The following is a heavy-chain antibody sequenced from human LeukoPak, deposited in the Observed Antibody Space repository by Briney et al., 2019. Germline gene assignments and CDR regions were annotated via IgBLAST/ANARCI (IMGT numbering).Heavy chain of an antibody. J-gene: IGHJ4*02. V-gene: IGHV4-59*08. CDR3: ARRRPNYYDSSGSIPKVFDY. Sequence: SETLSLTCTVSGGSISSYYWSWIRQPPGKGLEWIGYIYYSGSTNYNPSLKSRVTISVDTSKNQFSLKLSSVTAADTAVYYCARRRPNYYDSSGSIPKVFDYWGQGTLVTVSS. CDR1: GGSISSYY. CDR2: IYYSGST. D-gene: IGHD3-22*01.